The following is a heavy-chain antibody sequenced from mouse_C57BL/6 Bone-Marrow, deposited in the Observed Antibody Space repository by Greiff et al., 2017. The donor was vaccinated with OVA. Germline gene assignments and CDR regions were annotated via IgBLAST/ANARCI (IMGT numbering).Heavy chain of an antibody. D-gene: IGHD1-1*01. CDR1: GYTFTSYW. V-gene: IGHV1-55*01. CDR2: IYPGSGST. J-gene: IGHJ4*01. Sequence: QVQLQQPGAELVKPGASVKMSCKASGYTFTSYWITWVKQRPGQGLEWIGDIYPGSGSTNYNEKFKSKATLTVDTSSSTAYMQLSSLTSEDSAVYYCARRIYYGSSYVRYYAMDYWGQGTSVTVSS. CDR3: ARRIYYGSSYVRYYAMDY.